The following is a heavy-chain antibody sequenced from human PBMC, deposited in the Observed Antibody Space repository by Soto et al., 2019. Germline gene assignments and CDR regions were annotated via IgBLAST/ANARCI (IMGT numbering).Heavy chain of an antibody. CDR1: GFTFSSYG. V-gene: IGHV3-30*18. J-gene: IGHJ6*01. CDR2: ISYDGSNK. CDR3: AKDRRLWFGELFPYYYYGMDV. Sequence: QVQLVESGGGVVQPGRSLRLSCAASGFTFSSYGMHWVRQAPGKGLEWVAVISYDGSNKYYADSVKGRFTISRDNSKNTLYLQMNSLRAEDTAVYYCAKDRRLWFGELFPYYYYGMDVW. D-gene: IGHD3-10*01.